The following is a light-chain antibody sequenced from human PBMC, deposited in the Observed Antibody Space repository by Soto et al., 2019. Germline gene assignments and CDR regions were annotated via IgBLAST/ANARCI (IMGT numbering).Light chain of an antibody. CDR1: SSNIAINT. Sequence: QSALTQPPSASGTPGQRVTISCSGSSSNIAINTVTWYQHLPGTAPKVLIYSDNQRPSGVPDRLSGSKSGASASLAISGLQSEDEADYYCAAWDDSLNGWVFGGGTKVTVL. CDR3: AAWDDSLNGWV. V-gene: IGLV1-44*01. CDR2: SDN. J-gene: IGLJ3*02.